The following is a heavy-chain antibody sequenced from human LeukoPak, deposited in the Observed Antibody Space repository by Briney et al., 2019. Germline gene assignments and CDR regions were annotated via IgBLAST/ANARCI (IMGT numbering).Heavy chain of an antibody. CDR1: GFTFSSYA. CDR2: ISYDGSNK. V-gene: IGHV3-30-3*01. CDR3: ARGILYSSGCDY. D-gene: IGHD6-19*01. J-gene: IGHJ4*02. Sequence: PGRSLRLSCAASGFTFSSYAMHWVRQAPGKGLEWVAVISYDGSNKYYADSVKGRFTISRDNSKNTLYLQMNSLRAEDTAVYYCARGILYSSGCDYWGQGTLVTVSS.